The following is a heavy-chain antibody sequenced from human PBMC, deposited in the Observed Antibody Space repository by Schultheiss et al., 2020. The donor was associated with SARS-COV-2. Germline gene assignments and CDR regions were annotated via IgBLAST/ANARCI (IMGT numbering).Heavy chain of an antibody. CDR3: ARAGYSYGQQPEEIDY. J-gene: IGHJ4*02. V-gene: IGHV3-66*01. CDR1: GFTFESYS. CDR2: IYSGGST. D-gene: IGHD5-18*01. Sequence: GGSLRLSCTASGFTFESYSMNWVRQAPGKGLEWVSVIYSGGSTYYADSVKGRFTISRDNAKNSLYLQMNSLRDEDTAVYYCARAGYSYGQQPEEIDYWGQGTLVTVSS.